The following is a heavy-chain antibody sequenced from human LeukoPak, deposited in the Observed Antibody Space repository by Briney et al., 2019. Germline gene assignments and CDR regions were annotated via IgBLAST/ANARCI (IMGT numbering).Heavy chain of an antibody. J-gene: IGHJ3*02. V-gene: IGHV4-59*01. Sequence: PSETLSLTCTVSGGSISSYYWSWIRQPPGKGLEWIGYIYYSGSTNYNPSLKSRVTISADTSKNQFSLKLSSVTAADTAVYYCARAGYYDSSGYYDAFDIWGQGTMVTVSS. CDR3: ARAGYYDSSGYYDAFDI. CDR1: GGSISSYY. D-gene: IGHD3-22*01. CDR2: IYYSGST.